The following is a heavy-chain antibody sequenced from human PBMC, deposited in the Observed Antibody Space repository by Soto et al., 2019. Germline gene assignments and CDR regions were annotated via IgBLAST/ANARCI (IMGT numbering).Heavy chain of an antibody. J-gene: IGHJ4*02. V-gene: IGHV3-21*01. CDR1: GFTFSTYS. D-gene: IGHD6-13*01. CDR3: ATAGDSSRYYFDS. Sequence: EVQLVEYGGGLVTPGGSLRLSCVASGFTFSTYSMNWVRQAPGKGLEWVSSLSTSSTFIYYADSLKGRFTISRDDAKNSLYLQMNSLRAEDTALYYCATAGDSSRYYFDSWGQGTLVTVSS. CDR2: LSTSSTFI.